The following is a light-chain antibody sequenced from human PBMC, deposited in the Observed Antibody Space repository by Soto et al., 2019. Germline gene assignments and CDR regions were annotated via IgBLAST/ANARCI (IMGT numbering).Light chain of an antibody. J-gene: IGKJ3*01. V-gene: IGKV1-12*01. CDR3: QQANSRTVT. CDR2: AAS. CDR1: QGISNW. Sequence: DTQMTPSPTSVSASVGDRVTITCRASQGISNWLAWYQQKAGKAPSLLIHAASSLPSGVPSRFSGSGYGTEFTLAFSSLQREDFATYCCQQANSRTVTFGPGTNVDI.